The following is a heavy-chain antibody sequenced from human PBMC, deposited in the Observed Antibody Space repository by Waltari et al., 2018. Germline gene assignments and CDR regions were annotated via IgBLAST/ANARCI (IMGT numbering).Heavy chain of an antibody. CDR3: ARGPRVWDTILLGTSFDY. V-gene: IGHV4-38-2*01. CDR2: VHNDGSA. Sequence: QVQLQESCPGLVKPSETLSLICDVSGYSIGSGSNWGWFRQPPGKGLEWIGSVHNDGSAHYNPSLKSRVTISVGTSRRQFSLRLDSVTAADTAIYYCARGPRVWDTILLGTSFDYWGQGTLVTVPS. CDR1: GYSIGSGSN. J-gene: IGHJ4*02. D-gene: IGHD3-16*01.